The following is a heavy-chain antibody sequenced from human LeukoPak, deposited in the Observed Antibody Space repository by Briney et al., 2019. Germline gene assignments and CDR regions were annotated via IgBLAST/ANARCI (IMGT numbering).Heavy chain of an antibody. J-gene: IGHJ4*02. CDR1: GYTFTSYA. CDR2: INAGNGNT. CDR3: ARDDPRVAAAGY. V-gene: IGHV1-3*01. Sequence: ASVKVSCKASGYTFTSYAMHWVRQAPGQRLEWMGWINAGNGNTKYSQKFQGRVTITRDTSASTAYMELSSLRSEDTAVYYCARDDPRVAAAGYWGQGTLVTVSS. D-gene: IGHD6-13*01.